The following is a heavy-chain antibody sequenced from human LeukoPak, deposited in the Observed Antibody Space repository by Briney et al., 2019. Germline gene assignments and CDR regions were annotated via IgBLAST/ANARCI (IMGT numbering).Heavy chain of an antibody. CDR1: GGSFSGYY. Sequence: PSETLSLTCAVYGGSFSGYYWRWIRHPPGKGLEWFGEINHSGSPIYNPSLKSRVTISVDTSKNQFSLKLSSVTAADTAVYYCARRPVYCSSTSCAPRAFDYWGQGTLVTVSS. J-gene: IGHJ4*02. CDR3: ARRPVYCSSTSCAPRAFDY. V-gene: IGHV4-34*01. CDR2: INHSGSP. D-gene: IGHD2-2*01.